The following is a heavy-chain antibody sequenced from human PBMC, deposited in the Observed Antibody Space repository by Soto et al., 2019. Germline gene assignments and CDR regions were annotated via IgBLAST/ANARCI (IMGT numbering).Heavy chain of an antibody. CDR3: GRGRSGQIVVFY. V-gene: IGHV1-2*02. CDR1: GYTLTGHY. D-gene: IGHD5-12*01. J-gene: IGHJ4*02. CDR2: IGPESGAT. Sequence: ASVKVSCKASGYTLTGHYIHWLRQAPEQGPEWMGEIGPESGATRYAQKFQGRVTMTRDMSITTVYMELNNLSPDDTAVYYCGRGRSGQIVVFYWGQGTPVTVSS.